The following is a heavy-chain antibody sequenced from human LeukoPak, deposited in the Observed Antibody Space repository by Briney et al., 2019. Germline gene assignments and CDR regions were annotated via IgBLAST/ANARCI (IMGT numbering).Heavy chain of an antibody. CDR2: IYHNGNT. CDR3: ARGRKYTSGYRVTELGSGYSDY. D-gene: IGHD5-18*01. CDR1: GGSISNSNW. J-gene: IGHJ4*02. V-gene: IGHV4-4*02. Sequence: PSETLSLTCVVSGGSISNSNWWTWVRQSPEKGLEWIGEIYHNGNTNYNPSLKSRVTISVEKSKNEFSLKVSSVTAADTAVYYCARGRKYTSGYRVTELGSGYSDYWGQGTLVTVSS.